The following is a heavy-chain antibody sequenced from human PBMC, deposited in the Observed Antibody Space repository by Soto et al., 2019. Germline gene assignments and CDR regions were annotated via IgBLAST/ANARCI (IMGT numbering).Heavy chain of an antibody. V-gene: IGHV2-5*02. J-gene: IGHJ4*02. Sequence: QITLNETGPTQVKPRQTLTLTCTFSGCSLTTSGVGVGWISKSPGTAPEWLALIYWDDDKRYSPSLKSRLTITQDTSKNPVVLTMADLDPADTATYYCAHRVLRTVFGLVTTTAIYFDFWGQGTPVAVSS. CDR2: IYWDDDK. CDR3: AHRVLRTVFGLVTTTAIYFDF. CDR1: GCSLTTSGVG. D-gene: IGHD3-3*01.